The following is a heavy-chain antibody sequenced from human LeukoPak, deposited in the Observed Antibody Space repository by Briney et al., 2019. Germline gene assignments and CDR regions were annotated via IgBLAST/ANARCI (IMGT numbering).Heavy chain of an antibody. V-gene: IGHV4-34*01. CDR1: GGSFSGYY. CDR2: IYHSGST. Sequence: SETLSLTCAVYGGSFSGYYWSWIRQPPGKGLEWIGEIYHSGSTTYNPSLGSRVNMSVDKSKYQFSLKLSSVTAADTAVYYCATYSGNDYDAFDIWGQGTMVIVSS. CDR3: ATYSGNDYDAFDI. J-gene: IGHJ3*02. D-gene: IGHD5-12*01.